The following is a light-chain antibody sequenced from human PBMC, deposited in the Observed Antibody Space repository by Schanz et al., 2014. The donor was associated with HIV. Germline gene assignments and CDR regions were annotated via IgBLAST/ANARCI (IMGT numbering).Light chain of an antibody. CDR2: DVS. J-gene: IGLJ1*01. CDR1: SSDVGHYDY. V-gene: IGLV2-14*01. CDR3: SSYTSSSTYV. Sequence: QSALTQPPSASGSRGQSVTISCTGTSSDVGHYDYVSWYQQHPGKAPKLMIYDVSNRPSGVSNRFSGSKSGNTASLTISGLQAEDEADYYCSSYTSSSTYVFGTGTKVTVL.